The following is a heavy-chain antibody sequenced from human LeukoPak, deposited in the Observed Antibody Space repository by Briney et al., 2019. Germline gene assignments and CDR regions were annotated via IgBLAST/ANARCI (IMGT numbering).Heavy chain of an antibody. CDR2: IYYSGST. D-gene: IGHD6-13*01. V-gene: IGHV4-59*08. CDR3: ARHLPYSSSFDAFDI. Sequence: SETLSLTCTVSGGSISSYYWSWIRQPPGKGLEWIGYIYYSGSTNYNPSLKSRVTISVDTSKNQFSLKLSSVTAADTAAYYCARHLPYSSSFDAFDIWGQGTMVTVSS. CDR1: GGSISSYY. J-gene: IGHJ3*02.